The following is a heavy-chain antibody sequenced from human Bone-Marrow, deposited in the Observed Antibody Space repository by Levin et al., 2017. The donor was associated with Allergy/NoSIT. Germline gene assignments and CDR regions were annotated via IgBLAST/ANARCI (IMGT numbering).Heavy chain of an antibody. D-gene: IGHD2-21*01. J-gene: IGHJ4*02. CDR1: GFNFSNSA. CDR3: AKEMVVMEDGGTVGYDY. CDR2: ISYDGRKT. Sequence: GGSLRLSCEATGFNFSNSAMHWVRQAPGKGLEWVAVISYDGRKTYYADSVKGRFTISRDNSKNMLFLQMNSLRVEDTAVFSCAKEMVVMEDGGTVGYDYWGQGTLVTVSS. V-gene: IGHV3-30*18.